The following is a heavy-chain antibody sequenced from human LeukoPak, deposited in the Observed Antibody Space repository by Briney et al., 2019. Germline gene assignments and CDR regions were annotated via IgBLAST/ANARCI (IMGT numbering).Heavy chain of an antibody. CDR3: ARVAIDKWELRRFDY. CDR2: ISDIGSI. J-gene: IGHJ4*02. V-gene: IGHV4-59*12. Sequence: SETLSLTCTVSGGSISSYYWSWIRQPPGKGLEWIAYISDIGSINYNPSLKSRVTISLDTSKNQFSLKLSSVTAADTAVYYCARVAIDKWELRRFDYWGQGTLVTVSS. CDR1: GGSISSYY. D-gene: IGHD1-26*01.